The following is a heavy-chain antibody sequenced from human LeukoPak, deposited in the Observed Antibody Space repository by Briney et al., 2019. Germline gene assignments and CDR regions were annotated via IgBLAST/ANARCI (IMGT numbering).Heavy chain of an antibody. V-gene: IGHV3-23*01. CDR2: ISGSGGST. CDR3: AKARVRYFDHYYFDY. J-gene: IGHJ4*02. Sequence: PGGSLRLSCAASGFTFSSYAMSWVRQAPGKGLEWVSAISGSGGSTYYADSVKGRFTISRDNSKNTLYLQMNSLRAEDTAVYYCAKARVRYFDHYYFDYWGQGTLVTVSS. D-gene: IGHD3-9*01. CDR1: GFTFSSYA.